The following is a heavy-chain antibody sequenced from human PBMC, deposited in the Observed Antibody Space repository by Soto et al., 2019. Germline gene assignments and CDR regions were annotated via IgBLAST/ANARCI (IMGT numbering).Heavy chain of an antibody. CDR2: INAGNGNK. J-gene: IGHJ4*02. V-gene: IGHV1-3*01. CDR1: GYTFTRYA. Sequence: ASVKVSCKASGYTFTRYAIHWVRQAPGQRLEWMGWINAGNGNKKYSENFQDRVTITRDTSASTAYMELSSLRSEDTAVYYCVRNIVAPGYFDYWGQGTQVTVAS. CDR3: VRNIVAPGYFDY. D-gene: IGHD5-12*01.